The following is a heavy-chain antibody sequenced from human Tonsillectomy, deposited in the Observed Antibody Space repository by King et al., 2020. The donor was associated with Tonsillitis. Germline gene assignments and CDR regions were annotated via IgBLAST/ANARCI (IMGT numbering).Heavy chain of an antibody. D-gene: IGHD4-17*01. CDR3: AKSSAEMTTVTRGWFDP. CDR2: ISGNGGST. V-gene: IGHV3-23*04. CDR1: GFTFSSYA. Sequence: VQLVESGGGLVQPGGSLRLSCVASGFTFSSYAMSWVRQAPGKGLEWVSVISGNGGSTYYADSVKGRFTISRDRSKNTLLLQMNSLRVEDTAVYYCAKSSAEMTTVTRGWFDPWGQGTLVTVSS. J-gene: IGHJ5*02.